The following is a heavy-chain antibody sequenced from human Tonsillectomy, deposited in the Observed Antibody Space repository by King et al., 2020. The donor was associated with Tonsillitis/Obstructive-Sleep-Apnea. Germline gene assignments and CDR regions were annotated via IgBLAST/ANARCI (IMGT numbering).Heavy chain of an antibody. V-gene: IGHV3-7*03. CDR1: GFTFSSYW. D-gene: IGHD3-22*01. J-gene: IGHJ3*01. Sequence: DVQLVESGGGLVQPGGSLRLSCAASGFTFSSYWMSWVRQAPGKGLEWVANIKEDGSEKYYVDSVKGRFTISRDNAKNSLYLQMNSLRAEDTAVYYCARVLDYFDSGGYRAFDVWGQGTMVTVSS. CDR3: ARVLDYFDSGGYRAFDV. CDR2: IKEDGSEK.